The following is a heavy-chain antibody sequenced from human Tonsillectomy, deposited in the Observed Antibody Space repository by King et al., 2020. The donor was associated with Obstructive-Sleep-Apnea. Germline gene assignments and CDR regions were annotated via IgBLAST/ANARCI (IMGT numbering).Heavy chain of an antibody. J-gene: IGHJ4*02. D-gene: IGHD6-19*01. CDR1: GFTFDDYA. CDR3: AKGDSSGWYGGSLDY. CDR2: ISWNSVSI. V-gene: IGHV3-9*01. Sequence: EVQLVESGGGLVQPGRSLRLSWAASGFTFDDYAMHWVRQSPGKGLEWVSGISWNSVSIGYADSVKGRFTISRDNAMNSLYLQMNSLRAEDTALYYCAKGDSSGWYGGSLDYWGQGTLVTVSS.